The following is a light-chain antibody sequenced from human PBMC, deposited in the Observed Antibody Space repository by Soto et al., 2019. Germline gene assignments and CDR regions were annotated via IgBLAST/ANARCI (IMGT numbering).Light chain of an antibody. CDR3: NSYTSSNTYV. Sequence: QSALTQPASVSGSPGQSITISCTGSSSDVGGYNYVSWYQQHPGKAPKLMIYDVSNRPSGISDRFSGSKSGNTASLTISGLQAEEQADYYCNSYTSSNTYVFGTGTKVTVL. CDR2: DVS. CDR1: SSDVGGYNY. J-gene: IGLJ1*01. V-gene: IGLV2-14*01.